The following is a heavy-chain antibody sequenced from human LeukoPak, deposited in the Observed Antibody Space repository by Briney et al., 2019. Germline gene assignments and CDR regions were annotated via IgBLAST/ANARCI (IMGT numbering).Heavy chain of an antibody. Sequence: PSETLSLTCTVSGGSISSSSNYWGWIRQPPGKGLEWIGSIYYSGSTYYNPSLKSRVIISVDTSKNQFSLKLSSVTAADTAVYYCARRLAWELLGSAFDIWGQGTMVTVSS. CDR1: GGSISSSSNY. J-gene: IGHJ3*02. V-gene: IGHV4-39*01. CDR2: IYYSGST. CDR3: ARRLAWELLGSAFDI. D-gene: IGHD1-26*01.